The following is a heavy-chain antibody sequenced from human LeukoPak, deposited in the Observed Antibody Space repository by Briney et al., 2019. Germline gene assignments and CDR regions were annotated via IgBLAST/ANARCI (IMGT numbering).Heavy chain of an antibody. J-gene: IGHJ4*02. Sequence: GVSLRLSCAASGFTFGAYAMSWVRQVPGKGLEWVSSISISGEYISYTDSVKGRFTISRDNSKNALYLVMNNLRAEDTAVYYCAKLGLHQYDSSAHLSYWGQGTLVTASS. CDR2: ISISGEYI. CDR3: AKLGLHQYDSSAHLSY. V-gene: IGHV3-23*01. CDR1: GFTFGAYA. D-gene: IGHD3-22*01.